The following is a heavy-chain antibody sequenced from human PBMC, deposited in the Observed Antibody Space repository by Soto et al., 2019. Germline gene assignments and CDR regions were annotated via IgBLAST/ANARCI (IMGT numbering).Heavy chain of an antibody. CDR3: ALARGHDSSGSYSPFDY. J-gene: IGHJ4*02. D-gene: IGHD3-22*01. CDR2: INPNSGGT. CDR1: GYTFTGYY. V-gene: IGHV1-2*02. Sequence: QVQLVQSGAEVKKPGASVKVSCKASGYTFTGYYMHWVRQAPGQGLEWMGWINPNSGGTNYAQKFQGRVTMTRETSISTAYMELSRLRSDDTAVYYCALARGHDSSGSYSPFDYWAQGTLVTVSS.